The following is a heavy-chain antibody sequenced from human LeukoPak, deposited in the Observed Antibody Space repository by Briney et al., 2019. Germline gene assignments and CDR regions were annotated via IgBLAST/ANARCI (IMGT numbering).Heavy chain of an antibody. CDR2: ISAYNGNT. D-gene: IGHD3-22*01. CDR1: GYTFTSYG. CDR3: AGVTTYYYDSSGFDP. V-gene: IGHV1-18*01. J-gene: IGHJ5*02. Sequence: AASVKVSCKASGYTFTSYGISWVRQAPGQGLEWMGWISAYNGNTNYAQRLQGRVTMTTDTSTSTAYMVLRSLRSDDTAVYYCAGVTTYYYDSSGFDPWGQGTLVTVSS.